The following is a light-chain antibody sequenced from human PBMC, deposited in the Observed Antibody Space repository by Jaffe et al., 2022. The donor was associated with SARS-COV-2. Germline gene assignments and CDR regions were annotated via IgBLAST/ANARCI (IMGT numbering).Light chain of an antibody. J-gene: IGLJ3*02. CDR1: NSNIGNNY. CDR2: DND. CDR3: GTWDGSLSAGV. Sequence: QSVLTQPPSVSAAPGQKVTISCSGSNSNIGNNYVSWYQQLPGTAPKLLIYDNDKRPSGIPDRFSGSKSGTSATLGITGLQTGDEADYYCGTWDGSLSAGVFGGGTKLTVL. V-gene: IGLV1-51*01.